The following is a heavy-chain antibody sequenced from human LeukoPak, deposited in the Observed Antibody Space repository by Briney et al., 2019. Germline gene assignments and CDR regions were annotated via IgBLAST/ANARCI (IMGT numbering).Heavy chain of an antibody. CDR1: GFTFSRYE. J-gene: IGHJ4*02. D-gene: IGHD3-22*01. V-gene: IGHV3-48*03. Sequence: GGSLRLSCAASGFTFSRYEMNWVRRAPGKGLEWVSYIGDSGTTIYYADSVKGRFTISRDNAKNSLYLQMNSLRAEDTAVYYCARETETYYYDSSGYSLDYWGQGTLVTVSS. CDR2: IGDSGTTI. CDR3: ARETETYYYDSSGYSLDY.